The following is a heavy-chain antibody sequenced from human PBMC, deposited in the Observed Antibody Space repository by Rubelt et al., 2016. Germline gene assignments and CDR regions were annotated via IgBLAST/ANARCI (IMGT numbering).Heavy chain of an antibody. CDR1: FSSYA. D-gene: IGHD2-21*01. J-gene: IGHJ4*02. CDR2: ISYDGTNK. CDR3: ARGSYYFDY. V-gene: IGHV3-30*04. Sequence: FSSYAMHWVRQAPGKGLEWVAVISYDGTNKYYADSVKGRFTISRDNAKNTLYLQMNSPRDEDTAVYYCARGSYYFDYWGQGTLVTVSS.